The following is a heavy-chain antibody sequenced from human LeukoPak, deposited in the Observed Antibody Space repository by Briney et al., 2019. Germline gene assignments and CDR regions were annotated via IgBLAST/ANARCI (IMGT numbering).Heavy chain of an antibody. D-gene: IGHD2-2*01. CDR3: AKDRSYCSSTSCSGY. Sequence: GASLRLSCAASGFTFSSYAMSWVRQAPGKGLEWVSAISGSGGSTYYADSVKGRFTISRDNSKNTLYLQMNSLRAKDTAVYYCAKDRSYCSSTSCSGYWGQGTLVTVSS. CDR1: GFTFSSYA. J-gene: IGHJ4*02. V-gene: IGHV3-23*01. CDR2: ISGSGGST.